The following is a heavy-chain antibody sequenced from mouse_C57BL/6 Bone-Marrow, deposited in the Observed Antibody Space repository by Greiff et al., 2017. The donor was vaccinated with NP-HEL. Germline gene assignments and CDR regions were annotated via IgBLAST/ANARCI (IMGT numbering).Heavy chain of an antibody. Sequence: QVQLQQSGAELAKPGASVKPSCKASGYTFTSYWMHWVKQRPGQGLEWVGYINPSSGYTKYNQKFKEKATLTAGKSSSTAYMQLSSLTYEDSAVYYCSRGTTVVEWYFEVWGTGTTVTVSS. CDR2: INPSSGYT. J-gene: IGHJ1*03. D-gene: IGHD1-1*01. CDR1: GYTFTSYW. V-gene: IGHV1-7*01. CDR3: SRGTTVVEWYFEV.